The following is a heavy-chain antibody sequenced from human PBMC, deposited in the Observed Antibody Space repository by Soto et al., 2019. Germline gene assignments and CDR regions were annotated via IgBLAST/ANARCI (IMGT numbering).Heavy chain of an antibody. D-gene: IGHD5-12*01. V-gene: IGHV1-3*01. CDR1: GYTFTSYA. Sequence: QVQLVQSGAEVKKPGASVKVSCKASGYTFTSYAMHWVRQAPGQRLEWMGWINAGNGNTKYSQKFQGRVTITRDTSASTAYMELSSLRSEDTAVYYCARDPVGSGYDLGYYYMDVWGKGTTVTVSS. J-gene: IGHJ6*03. CDR3: ARDPVGSGYDLGYYYMDV. CDR2: INAGNGNT.